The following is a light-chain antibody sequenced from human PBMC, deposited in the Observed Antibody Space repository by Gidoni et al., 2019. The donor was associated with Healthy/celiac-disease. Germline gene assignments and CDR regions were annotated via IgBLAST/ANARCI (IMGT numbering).Light chain of an antibody. J-gene: IGLJ1*01. CDR3: QSYDSSLSGSV. Sequence: QSVLTQPPSVSGAPGQRVTSSCTGSSANIGAGYDVHWYQQLPGTAPKLLIYGNSNRPSGVPDRFSCSKSGTSASLAITGLQAEDEADYYCQSYDSSLSGSVFGTGTKVTVL. V-gene: IGLV1-40*01. CDR2: GNS. CDR1: SANIGAGYD.